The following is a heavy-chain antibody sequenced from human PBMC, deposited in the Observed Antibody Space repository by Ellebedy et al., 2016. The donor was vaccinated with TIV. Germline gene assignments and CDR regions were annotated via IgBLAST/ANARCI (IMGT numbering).Heavy chain of an antibody. CDR1: GFTFYNFG. V-gene: IGHV3-20*03. Sequence: GGSLRLXXAASGFTFYNFGLHWVRQAPGKGLEWVSGINGRSDWTDYLDSVKGRFTTSRDNSKTTLHLQMNSLRVEDTAMYFCTRDSGWEETDWGQGTLVIVSS. CDR3: TRDSGWEETD. CDR2: INGRSDWT. D-gene: IGHD1-26*01. J-gene: IGHJ4*02.